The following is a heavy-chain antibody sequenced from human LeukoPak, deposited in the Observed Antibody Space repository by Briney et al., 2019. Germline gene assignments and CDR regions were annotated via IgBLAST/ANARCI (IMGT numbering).Heavy chain of an antibody. D-gene: IGHD3-22*01. Sequence: ASETLSLTCTVSGASISTRGYYWGWIRQPPGKGLEWIGSIYHSGSTYYNPSLKSRVTISVETSKNQFSLKLRSVTAADTAVYYCARRAMSSGYDGWYFDLWGRGTLVTVSS. CDR1: GASISTRGYY. J-gene: IGHJ2*01. CDR2: IYHSGST. V-gene: IGHV4-39*07. CDR3: ARRAMSSGYDGWYFDL.